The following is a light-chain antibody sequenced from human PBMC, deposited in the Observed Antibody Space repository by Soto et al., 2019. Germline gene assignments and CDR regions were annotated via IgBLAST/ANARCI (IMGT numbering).Light chain of an antibody. CDR1: SSDIGAYNF. CDR2: DVN. V-gene: IGLV2-14*03. J-gene: IGLJ2*01. CDR3: TSWTTSTTMI. Sequence: LTQPASVSGSPGQSITISCTGTSSDIGAYNFVSWYQQHPGKAPKLMLYDVNIRPSGVSNRFSGSKSGNTASLTISGLQAEDEADYYCTSWTTSTTMIFGGGTKVTV.